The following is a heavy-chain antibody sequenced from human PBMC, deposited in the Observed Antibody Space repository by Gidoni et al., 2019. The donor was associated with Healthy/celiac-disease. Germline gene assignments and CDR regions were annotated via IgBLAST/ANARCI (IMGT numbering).Heavy chain of an antibody. CDR2: ISGSGGST. Sequence: EVQLLESGGGLVQPGGSLRLSCAASGFTFSSYAMSWVRQAPGKGLEWVSAISGSGGSTYYADSVKGRFTISRDNSKNTLYLQMNSLRAEDTAVYYCAKDGYYYDSSGYYPNWFDPWGQGTLVTVSS. J-gene: IGHJ5*02. CDR1: GFTFSSYA. V-gene: IGHV3-23*01. CDR3: AKDGYYYDSSGYYPNWFDP. D-gene: IGHD3-22*01.